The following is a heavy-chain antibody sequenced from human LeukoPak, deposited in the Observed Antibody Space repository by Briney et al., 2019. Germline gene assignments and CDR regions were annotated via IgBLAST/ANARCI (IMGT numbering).Heavy chain of an antibody. CDR1: GDSMRSDY. CDR3: ARDSYYDNSGEGAFDI. Sequence: PSETLSLTCSVSGDSMRSDYWSWIRQPPGKGLEWIGYIYQSGSSSYNPSLQSRVTISIDRSKNQFSLKLSSVTAADTAVYYCARDSYYDNSGEGAFDIWGQGTMVTVSA. D-gene: IGHD3-22*01. V-gene: IGHV4-59*12. CDR2: IYQSGSS. J-gene: IGHJ3*02.